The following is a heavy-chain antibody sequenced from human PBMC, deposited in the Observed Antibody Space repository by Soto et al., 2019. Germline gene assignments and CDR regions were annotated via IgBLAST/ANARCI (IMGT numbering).Heavy chain of an antibody. CDR2: IYYSGST. CDR1: GGSISSYY. CDR3: ASTQEMATQGLDY. Sequence: SETLSLTCTVSGGSISSYYWSWIRQPPGKGLEWIGYIYYSGSTNYNPSIKSRVTISVDTSKNQFSLKLSSVTAADTAVYYCASTQEMATQGLDYWGQGTPVTVSS. V-gene: IGHV4-59*08. J-gene: IGHJ4*02. D-gene: IGHD5-12*01.